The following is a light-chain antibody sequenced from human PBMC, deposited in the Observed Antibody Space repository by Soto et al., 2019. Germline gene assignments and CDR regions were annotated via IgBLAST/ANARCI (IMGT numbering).Light chain of an antibody. V-gene: IGKV3-15*01. Sequence: IRMTQSPGTLSVSPGERATLSCRAAQGVATNFAWYQQKSGQSPRLLIYDVSNRATGVPARFSGSGSETDFTLTISGLRSEDSAVYFCQQYNNWPFSFGQGTRLEIK. J-gene: IGKJ5*01. CDR3: QQYNNWPFS. CDR1: QGVATN. CDR2: DVS.